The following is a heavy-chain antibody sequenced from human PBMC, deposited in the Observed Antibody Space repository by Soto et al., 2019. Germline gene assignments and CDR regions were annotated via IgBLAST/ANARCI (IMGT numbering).Heavy chain of an antibody. D-gene: IGHD3-22*01. CDR2: ISSSSSTI. Sequence: EVQLVESGGGLVQPGGSLRLSCAASGFTFSSYSMNWVRQAPGKGLEWVSYISSSSSTIYYADSVKGRVTISRDNAKNSLYLQMNSLRAEDTAVYYCARGAYYYDSSGLSYWGQGTLVPVSS. CDR1: GFTFSSYS. J-gene: IGHJ4*02. CDR3: ARGAYYYDSSGLSY. V-gene: IGHV3-48*01.